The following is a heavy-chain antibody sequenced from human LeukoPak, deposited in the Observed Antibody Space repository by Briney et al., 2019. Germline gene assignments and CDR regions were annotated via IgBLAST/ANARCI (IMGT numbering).Heavy chain of an antibody. Sequence: GGSLRLSCAASGFTFDDYAMHWVRHAPGKGLEWVSLISGVGGSTYYADSVKGRFTISRDNSKNSLYLQMNSLRTEDTALYYCAKDTTGTSYYFDYWGQGTLVTVSS. J-gene: IGHJ4*02. CDR3: AKDTTGTSYYFDY. V-gene: IGHV3-43*02. CDR2: ISGVGGST. CDR1: GFTFDDYA. D-gene: IGHD1-1*01.